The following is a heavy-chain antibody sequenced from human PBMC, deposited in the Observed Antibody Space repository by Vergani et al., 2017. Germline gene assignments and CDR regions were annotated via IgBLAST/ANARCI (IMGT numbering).Heavy chain of an antibody. CDR2: IYPGDSDT. D-gene: IGHD2-2*01. V-gene: IGHV5-51*01. J-gene: IGHJ5*02. Sequence: EVQLVQSGAEVKKPGESLKISCKGSGYSFTSYWIGWVRQMPGKGLEWMGIIYPGDSDTRYSPSFQGQVTISADKSISTAYLQWRRLKASDTAMYYCARHGDIVVVPAAIVGWFDPWGQGTLVTVSS. CDR3: ARHGDIVVVPAAIVGWFDP. CDR1: GYSFTSYW.